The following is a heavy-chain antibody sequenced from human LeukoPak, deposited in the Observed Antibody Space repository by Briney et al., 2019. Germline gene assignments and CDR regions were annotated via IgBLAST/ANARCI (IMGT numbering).Heavy chain of an antibody. CDR2: INYSGST. CDR1: SGSISSYY. CDR3: ARSAVAGQRRISDY. J-gene: IGHJ4*02. Sequence: SETLSLTCTVSSGSISSYYWSWIRQPPGKGLEWIGYINYSGSTNYNPSLKSRVTISVDRSKNQFSLKLTSVTAADTAVYYCARSAVAGQRRISDYWGQGTLVTVSS. D-gene: IGHD6-19*01. V-gene: IGHV4-59*08.